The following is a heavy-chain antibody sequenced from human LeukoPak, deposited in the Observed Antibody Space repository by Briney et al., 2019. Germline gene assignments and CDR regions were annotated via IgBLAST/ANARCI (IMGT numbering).Heavy chain of an antibody. CDR2: VNSDGYST. V-gene: IGHV3-74*01. J-gene: IGHJ3*02. D-gene: IGHD1-26*01. CDR1: GFTFSSYW. CDR3: ATSYRGKYRAFDS. Sequence: SGGSLRLSCAASGFTFSSYWMHWVCQVPGRGLVWVSRVNSDGYSTSYADSVKGRFTISRDNAKNTLYLQMNSLRAEDTAVYYCATSYRGKYRAFDSWGQGTMVTVSS.